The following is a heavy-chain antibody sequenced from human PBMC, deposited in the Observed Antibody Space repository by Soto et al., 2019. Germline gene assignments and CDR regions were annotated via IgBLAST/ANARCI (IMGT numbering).Heavy chain of an antibody. J-gene: IGHJ6*02. Sequence: GASVKVSCKASGITFSSSAVQWVRQARGQRLEWIGWIVVGSGNTNYAQKFQERVTITRDMSTSTAYMELSSLRFEDTAVYYCATEVYSGYAGGLGMDVWGQGTTVTVSS. CDR3: ATEVYSGYAGGLGMDV. CDR1: GITFSSSA. CDR2: IVVGSGNT. D-gene: IGHD5-12*01. V-gene: IGHV1-58*01.